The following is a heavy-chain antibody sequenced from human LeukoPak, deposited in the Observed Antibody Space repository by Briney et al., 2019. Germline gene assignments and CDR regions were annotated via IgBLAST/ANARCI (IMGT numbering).Heavy chain of an antibody. CDR3: ARDQLITSAYSSSWYGFDP. CDR2: IIPILGIA. D-gene: IGHD6-13*01. Sequence: GASVKVSCKASGGTFSSYAISWVRQAPGQGLEWMGRIIPILGIANYAQKFQGRVTITADKSTSTAYMELSSLRSEDTAVYYCARDQLITSAYSSSWYGFDPWGQGTLVTVSS. J-gene: IGHJ5*02. CDR1: GGTFSSYA. V-gene: IGHV1-69*04.